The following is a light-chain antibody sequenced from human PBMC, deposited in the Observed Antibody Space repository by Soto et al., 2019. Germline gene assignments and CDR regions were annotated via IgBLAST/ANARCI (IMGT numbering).Light chain of an antibody. V-gene: IGKV3-11*01. J-gene: IGKJ5*01. CDR2: DAS. CDR1: QSVSSY. CDR3: QRRSNGPLT. Sequence: EIVLTQSPATLSLSPGERVTLSCRASQSVSSYFAWYQQKPGQAPRLLIYDASNRATGIPARFSGSWSGTDFTLTISSLEPEDCAVYYCQRRSNGPLTFGQGTRLELK.